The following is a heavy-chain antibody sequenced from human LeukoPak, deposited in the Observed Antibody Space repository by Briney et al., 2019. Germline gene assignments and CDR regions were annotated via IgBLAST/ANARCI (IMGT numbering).Heavy chain of an antibody. D-gene: IGHD6-13*01. CDR1: GGSISSYY. Sequence: SETLSLTCTVSGGSISSYYWSWIRQPPGKGLEWIGYIYYSGSTNYNPSLKSRVTISVDTSKNQFSLKLSSVTAADTAVCYCARLGQQLSYYMDVWGKGTTVTVSS. CDR3: ARLGQQLSYYMDV. CDR2: IYYSGST. J-gene: IGHJ6*03. V-gene: IGHV4-59*08.